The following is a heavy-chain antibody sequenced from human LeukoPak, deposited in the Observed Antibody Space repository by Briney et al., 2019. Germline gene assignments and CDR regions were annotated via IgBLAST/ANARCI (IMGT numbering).Heavy chain of an antibody. CDR1: GGSISSYY. CDR3: ARVYSPLLVYFDY. V-gene: IGHV4-59*01. J-gene: IGHJ4*02. CDR2: IYYSGST. Sequence: KPSETLSLTCTVSGGSISSYYWRWIRQPPGKGLEWIGYIYYSGSTNYNPSLKSRVTISVDTSKNQFSLKLSSVTAADTAVYYCARVYSPLLVYFDYWGQGALVTVSS. D-gene: IGHD2-8*02.